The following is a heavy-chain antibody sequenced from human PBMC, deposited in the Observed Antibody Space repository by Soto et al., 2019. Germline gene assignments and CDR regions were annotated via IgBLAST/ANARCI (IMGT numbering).Heavy chain of an antibody. Sequence: GASVKVSCKASGYTFTSYYMHWVRQAPGQGLEWMGIINPSGGSTSYAQKFQGRVTMTRDTSTSTVYMELSSLRSEDTAVYYCARDRSRYYYYYGMDVWGQGTTVTVSS. CDR3: ARDRSRYYYYYGMDV. V-gene: IGHV1-46*01. J-gene: IGHJ6*02. CDR2: INPSGGST. CDR1: GYTFTSYY.